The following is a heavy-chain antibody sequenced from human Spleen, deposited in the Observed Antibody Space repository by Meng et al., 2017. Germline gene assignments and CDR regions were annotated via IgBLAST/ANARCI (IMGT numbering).Heavy chain of an antibody. J-gene: IGHJ4*02. CDR2: ISGVGGST. CDR3: ARDLIEGLLSPFDY. Sequence: GESLKISCAASGFTFKTYAMSWVRQAPGKGLEWVSGISGVGGSTYYADSVKGRFTISRDNSRNTLYLQMNSLRAEDTAVYYCARDLIEGLLSPFDYWGQGTLVTVSS. CDR1: GFTFKTYA. D-gene: IGHD2/OR15-2a*01. V-gene: IGHV3-23*01.